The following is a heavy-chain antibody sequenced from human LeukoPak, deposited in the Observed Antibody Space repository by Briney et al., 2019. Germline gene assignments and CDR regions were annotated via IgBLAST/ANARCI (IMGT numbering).Heavy chain of an antibody. CDR1: GFTFSSYT. V-gene: IGHV3-21*01. Sequence: GGSLRLSCAASGFTFSSYTMNWVRQAPGKGLEWVSSISSSSSYMYYADSVKGRFIISRDNAKNSLYLQMNSLRGDDTAVYYCVSLRSSSSQDYWGQGTLVTVSS. D-gene: IGHD6-6*01. CDR2: ISSSSSYM. CDR3: VSLRSSSSQDY. J-gene: IGHJ4*02.